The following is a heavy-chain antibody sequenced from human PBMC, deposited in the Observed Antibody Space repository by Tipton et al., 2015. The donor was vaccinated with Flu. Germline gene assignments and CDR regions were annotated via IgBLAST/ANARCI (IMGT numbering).Heavy chain of an antibody. V-gene: IGHV4-59*01. CDR1: GGSISSYY. CDR3: SGTQGTFDI. D-gene: IGHD1-26*01. J-gene: IGHJ3*02. Sequence: LRLSCTVSGGSISSYYWSWIRQPPGKGLEWIGYIYYSGSTNYNPSLKSRVTISVDTSKNQFSLKLSSVTAADTAVYYCSGTQGTFDIWGQGTMVTVSS. CDR2: IYYSGST.